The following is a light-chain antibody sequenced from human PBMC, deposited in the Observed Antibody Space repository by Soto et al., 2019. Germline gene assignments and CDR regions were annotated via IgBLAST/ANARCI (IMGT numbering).Light chain of an antibody. V-gene: IGKV1-5*03. J-gene: IGKJ1*01. CDR1: QTISSW. CDR2: KAS. CDR3: QQYNSYSWT. Sequence: DIQMTQSPSTLSGSLGDRVTSTCRASQTISSWLAWYQQKPGKAPKLLIYKASTLKSGVPSRFSGSGSGAEFTLTISSLQPDDFATYYCQQYNSYSWTFGQGTKVDIK.